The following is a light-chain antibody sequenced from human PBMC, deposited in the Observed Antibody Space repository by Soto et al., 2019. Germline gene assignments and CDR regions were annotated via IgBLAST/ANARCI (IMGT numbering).Light chain of an antibody. Sequence: QSVLTQPRSVSGSPGQSVTISCTGTSSDVGGYNHVSWYQQHPGKAPKLLIYDVTKRPSGVPDRFSGSKSGNKASLNNSGLQAEDEAVYCCCSSTGDYTFVFGTGTKATVL. V-gene: IGLV2-11*01. CDR1: SSDVGGYNH. J-gene: IGLJ1*01. CDR2: DVT. CDR3: CSSTGDYTFV.